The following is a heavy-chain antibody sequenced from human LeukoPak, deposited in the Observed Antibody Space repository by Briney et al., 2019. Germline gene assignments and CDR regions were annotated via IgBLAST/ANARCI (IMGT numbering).Heavy chain of an antibody. CDR3: ARGTVTTSLDF. CDR1: GYTFTGSY. V-gene: IGHV1-2*02. D-gene: IGHD4-17*01. CDR2: INPNNGGS. J-gene: IGHJ4*02. Sequence: ASVKVPCKASGYTFTGSYMHWVRQAPGQGLEWMGWINPNNGGSNFAQEFQGGVTVTRDTSISTAYMELSRLTSDDTAVYYCARGTVTTSLDFWGQGTLVTVSS.